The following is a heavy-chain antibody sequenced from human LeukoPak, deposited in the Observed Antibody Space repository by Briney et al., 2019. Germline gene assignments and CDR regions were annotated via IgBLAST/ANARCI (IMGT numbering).Heavy chain of an antibody. V-gene: IGHV3-69-1*01. CDR3: AYSNSSDY. Sequence: GGSLRLSCAASGFTFSAYDMNWVRQAPGKGLVWVSYISRSNNVYYADSVKGRLTISRDNAKNSLYPQMNSLRAEDTAVYYCAYSNSSDYWGQGTLVTVSS. D-gene: IGHD4-11*01. CDR1: GFTFSAYD. J-gene: IGHJ4*02. CDR2: ISRSNNV.